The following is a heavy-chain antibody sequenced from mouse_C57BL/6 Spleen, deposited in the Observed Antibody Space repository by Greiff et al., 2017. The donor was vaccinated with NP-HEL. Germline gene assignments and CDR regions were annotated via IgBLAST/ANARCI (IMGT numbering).Heavy chain of an antibody. CDR2: INPSSGYT. J-gene: IGHJ4*01. Sequence: QVQLQQSGAELARPGASVKMSCKASGYTFTSYTMHWVKQRPGQGLEWIGYINPSSGYTKYNQKFKDKATLTADKSSSTAYMQLSSLTSEDSAVYYCARDYYGDAMDYWGQGTSVTVSS. V-gene: IGHV1-4*01. CDR1: GYTFTSYT. CDR3: ARDYYGDAMDY. D-gene: IGHD1-1*01.